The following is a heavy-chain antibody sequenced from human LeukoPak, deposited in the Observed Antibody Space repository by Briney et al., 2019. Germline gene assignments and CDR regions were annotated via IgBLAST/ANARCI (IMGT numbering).Heavy chain of an antibody. CDR3: AKDQLQGYYYYYMDV. J-gene: IGHJ6*03. D-gene: IGHD1-7*01. CDR1: GFTFSSYG. V-gene: IGHV3-30*02. CDR2: IRYDGSNK. Sequence: SGGSLRLSCAASGFTFSSYGMHWVRQAPGKGLEWVAFIRYDGSNKYYADSVKGRFTISRDNSKNTLYLQMNSLRAEDTAVYYCAKDQLQGYYYYYMDVWGRGTTVTVSS.